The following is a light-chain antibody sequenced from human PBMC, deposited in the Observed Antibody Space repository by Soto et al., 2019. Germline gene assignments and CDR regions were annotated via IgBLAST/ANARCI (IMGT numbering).Light chain of an antibody. V-gene: IGLV2-14*01. CDR3: SSYTSSSTLLV. J-gene: IGLJ2*01. Sequence: QSALTQPASVSGSPGQSITISCTGTSSDVGGYNYVSWYQQHPGKAPKLMIYEVSNRPSGGSNRFSGSKSGNTASLTISGLQAEDEADYYCSSYTSSSTLLVFGGGTKVTVL. CDR2: EVS. CDR1: SSDVGGYNY.